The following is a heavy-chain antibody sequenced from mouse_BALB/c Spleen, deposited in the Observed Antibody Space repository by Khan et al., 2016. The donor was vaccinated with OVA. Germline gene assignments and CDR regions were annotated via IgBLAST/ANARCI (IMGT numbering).Heavy chain of an antibody. Sequence: EVQLVESGPGLVKPSQSLSLTCTVTGYSITSEYTWNWIRQFPGNKLEWMGFISYSGNTRYNPSLKSRISIHRDTSKNQFFLQLNSVTSEDTATYYCARKDYYDYDPFPYWGQGTLVTVSA. CDR3: ARKDYYDYDPFPY. J-gene: IGHJ3*01. V-gene: IGHV3-2*02. D-gene: IGHD2-4*01. CDR1: GYSITSEYT. CDR2: ISYSGNT.